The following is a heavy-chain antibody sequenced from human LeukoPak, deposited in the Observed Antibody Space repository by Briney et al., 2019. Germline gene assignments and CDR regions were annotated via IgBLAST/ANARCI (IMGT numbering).Heavy chain of an antibody. CDR3: ARASGPGSSYYDFWSGRGYYMDV. D-gene: IGHD3-3*01. V-gene: IGHV3-23*01. CDR2: ISGSGGST. J-gene: IGHJ6*03. Sequence: GGSLRLSCAASGFTFSSYAMSWVRQAPGKGLEWVSAISGSGGSTYYADSVKGRFTISRDNSKNTLYLQMNSLRAEDTAVYYCARASGPGSSYYDFWSGRGYYMDVWGKGTMVTVSS. CDR1: GFTFSSYA.